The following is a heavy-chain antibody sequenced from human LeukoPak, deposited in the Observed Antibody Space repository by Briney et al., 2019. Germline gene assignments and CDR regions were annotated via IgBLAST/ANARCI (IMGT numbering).Heavy chain of an antibody. D-gene: IGHD3-9*01. CDR1: GFTLRSSA. CDR3: ARGAHYDILTGYSMAHGLFDY. CDR2: ISSSSSYI. V-gene: IGHV3-21*01. J-gene: IGHJ4*02. Sequence: GGSLRLSCAASGFTLRSSAMTWVRQAPGKGLEWVSSISSSSSYIYYADSVKGRFTISRDNSKNTLYLQMNSLRAEDTAVYYCARGAHYDILTGYSMAHGLFDYWGQGTLVTVSS.